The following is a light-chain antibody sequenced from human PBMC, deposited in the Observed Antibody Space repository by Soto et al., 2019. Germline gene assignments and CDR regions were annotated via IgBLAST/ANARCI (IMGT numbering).Light chain of an antibody. CDR3: QQYEAFPIT. CDR2: DAT. CDR1: QDIRGY. V-gene: IGKV1-33*01. Sequence: DIQMTQSPSSLSASVGDRVTITCQASQDIRGYLNWYQQKPGKPPMLLIYDATNFETGVSKRFSGSGSGTHFTLTILSLQPDDIGTFYCQQYEAFPITFGHGTRVDIK. J-gene: IGKJ5*01.